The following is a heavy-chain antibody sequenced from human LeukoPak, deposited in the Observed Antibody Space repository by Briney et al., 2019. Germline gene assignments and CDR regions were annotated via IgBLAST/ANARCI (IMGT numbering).Heavy chain of an antibody. V-gene: IGHV1-69*04. CDR1: GGTFSSYT. Sequence: SVRVSCKASGGTFSSYTISWVRQAPGQGLEWMGRIIPILGIANYAQKFQGRVTITADKSTSTAYMELSSLRSEDTAVYYCARDLYYDILTGYYSHYYYYMDVWGKGTTVTVSS. CDR3: ARDLYYDILTGYYSHYYYYMDV. D-gene: IGHD3-9*01. CDR2: IIPILGIA. J-gene: IGHJ6*03.